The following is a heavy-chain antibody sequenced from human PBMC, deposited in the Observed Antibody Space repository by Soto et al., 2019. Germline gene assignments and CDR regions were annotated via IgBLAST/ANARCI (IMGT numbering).Heavy chain of an antibody. CDR3: ASDPYYYASGF. J-gene: IGHJ4*02. V-gene: IGHV3-11*01. D-gene: IGHD3-10*01. CDR1: GFRFSDHY. Sequence: PGGSLRLSCAASGFRFSDHYMTWIRQAPGKGLEWVSMISGDATTTYYADSVKGRFTVSRDNAKNSVYLQMNSLRVEDTAVYYCASDPYYYASGFWGQGTLVTVSS. CDR2: ISGDATTT.